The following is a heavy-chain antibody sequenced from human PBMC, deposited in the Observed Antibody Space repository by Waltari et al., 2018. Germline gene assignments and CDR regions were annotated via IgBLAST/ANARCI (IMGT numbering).Heavy chain of an antibody. V-gene: IGHV1-69-2*01. D-gene: IGHD3-3*01. CDR1: GYNFTDYY. CDR2: VDPEDGET. CDR3: ATQGAYYDFWSGYPRFDY. Sequence: EVQLGQSGAEVQKPGATVTISCQVSGYNFTDYYMHWVQPAPGTGLGWMGLVDPEDGETIYAEKFQGRVTITADTSTDTAYMELSSLRSEDTAVYYCATQGAYYDFWSGYPRFDYWGQGTLVTVSS. J-gene: IGHJ4*02.